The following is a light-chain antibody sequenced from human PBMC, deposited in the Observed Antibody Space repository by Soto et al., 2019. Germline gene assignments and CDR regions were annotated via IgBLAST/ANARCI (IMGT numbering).Light chain of an antibody. V-gene: IGLV6-57*04. Sequence: NFMLTQPHSVSESPGKTVTISCTRSSGSIASNYVQWYQQRPGSAPTTVIYEDNQRPSGVPDRFSGSIDSSSNSASLTISGLKTEDEADYSCQYYDSSNQVFGGGTQLTVL. CDR1: SGSIASNY. CDR2: EDN. J-gene: IGLJ2*01. CDR3: QYYDSSNQV.